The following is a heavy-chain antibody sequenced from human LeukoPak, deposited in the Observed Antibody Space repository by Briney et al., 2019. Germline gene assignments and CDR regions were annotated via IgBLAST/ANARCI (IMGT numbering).Heavy chain of an antibody. CDR1: GFTFSSYA. J-gene: IGHJ4*02. CDR3: AKDTRLFPSGYYGY. Sequence: SGGSLRLSCAASGFTFSSYAMSWVRQAPGKGLEWVSAISGSGGSTYYADSVKGRFTISRDNSKNTLYLQMNSLRAEDTAVYYCAKDTRLFPSGYYGYWGQGTLVTVSS. V-gene: IGHV3-23*01. CDR2: ISGSGGST. D-gene: IGHD3-22*01.